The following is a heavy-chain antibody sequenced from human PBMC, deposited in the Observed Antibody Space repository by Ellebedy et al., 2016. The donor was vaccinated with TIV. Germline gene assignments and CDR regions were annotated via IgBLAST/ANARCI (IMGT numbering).Heavy chain of an antibody. CDR1: GYVFRSYI. CDR3: ARDQVEDDTTNFDY. D-gene: IGHD3-22*01. CDR2: IAPGDGST. J-gene: IGHJ4*02. Sequence: ASVKVSCKAFGYVFRSYIIHWVRQAPGHRLEWMGWIAPGDGSTQYSQIFQGRLTFTTDTSANTAYMELSSLRSEDTAVYYCARDQVEDDTTNFDYWGQGTLVTVSS. V-gene: IGHV1-3*01.